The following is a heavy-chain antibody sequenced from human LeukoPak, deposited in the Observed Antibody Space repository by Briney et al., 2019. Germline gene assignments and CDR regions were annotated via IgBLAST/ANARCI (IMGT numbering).Heavy chain of an antibody. J-gene: IGHJ4*02. CDR1: GYTFTSYY. CDR3: AGPHMGYSSGWYLDY. Sequence: ASVKVSCKASGYTFTSYYMHWVRQAPGQGLEWMGIINPSGGSTSYAQKFQGRVTMTRDTSTSTVYMELSSLRSEDTAVYYCAGPHMGYSSGWYLDYWGQGTLVTVSS. D-gene: IGHD6-19*01. CDR2: INPSGGST. V-gene: IGHV1-46*01.